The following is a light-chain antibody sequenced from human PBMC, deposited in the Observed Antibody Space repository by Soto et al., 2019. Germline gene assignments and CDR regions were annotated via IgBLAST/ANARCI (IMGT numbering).Light chain of an antibody. CDR3: QQYYTYSWT. CDR1: QSISTR. V-gene: IGKV1-5*01. CDR2: DAS. Sequence: DIQMTQSPSTLSASVGDRVTITCRASQSISTRLAWYQQKPGKAPKLLIYDASSLESGVPSRFSGSGSGTEFTLTISSLQPDDFATYYCQQYYTYSWTFGQGTKVEF. J-gene: IGKJ1*01.